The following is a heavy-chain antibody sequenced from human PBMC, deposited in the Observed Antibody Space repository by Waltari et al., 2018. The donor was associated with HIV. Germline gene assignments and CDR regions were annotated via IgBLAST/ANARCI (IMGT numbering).Heavy chain of an antibody. Sequence: QVQLVQSGAEVKKPGASVKVSCKASGYTFTAYYMHWVRQAPGQGLEWMGRINLNSGDTNYGPKFQGRVTMTRDTSISTAYMELSRLRSDDTAVYYCARDSYYYDSSGFFPDFWGQGTLVTVSS. V-gene: IGHV1-2*06. J-gene: IGHJ4*02. CDR1: GYTFTAYY. D-gene: IGHD3-22*01. CDR2: INLNSGDT. CDR3: ARDSYYYDSSGFFPDF.